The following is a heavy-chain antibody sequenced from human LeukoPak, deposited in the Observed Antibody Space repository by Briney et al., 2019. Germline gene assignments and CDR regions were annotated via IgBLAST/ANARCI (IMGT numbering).Heavy chain of an antibody. CDR2: IYYSGST. CDR1: GGTISSYY. Sequence: PSETLSLTCTVSGGTISSYYWSWIRQPPGKGLEWIGYIYYSGSTNYNPSLKSRVTISVDTSKNQFSLELSSVTAADTAVYYCARVQSREYCSSTSCYTNHDAFDIWGQGTMVTVSS. D-gene: IGHD2-2*02. CDR3: ARVQSREYCSSTSCYTNHDAFDI. J-gene: IGHJ3*02. V-gene: IGHV4-59*01.